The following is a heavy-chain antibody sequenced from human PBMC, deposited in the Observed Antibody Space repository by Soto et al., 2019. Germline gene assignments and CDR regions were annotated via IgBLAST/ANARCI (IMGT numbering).Heavy chain of an antibody. CDR2: MNPNSGNT. J-gene: IGHJ4*02. V-gene: IGHV1-8*01. CDR1: GYTFTSYD. Sequence: GASVKVSCKASGYTFTSYDINWVRQATGQGLEWMGWMNPNSGNTGYAQKFQGRVTMTRNTSISTAYMELSSLRSEDTAVYYCARGSGYCSGGSCYSFDYWGQGTLVTVSS. CDR3: ARGSGYCSGGSCYSFDY. D-gene: IGHD2-15*01.